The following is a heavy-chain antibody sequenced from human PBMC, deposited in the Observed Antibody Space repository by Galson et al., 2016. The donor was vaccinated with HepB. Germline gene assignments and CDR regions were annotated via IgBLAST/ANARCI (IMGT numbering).Heavy chain of an antibody. Sequence: SLRLSCAASGLPFSPYAMSWVRQPPGKGLEWVSTLSGSGDVTHHADSVEGRFTISRDNSKNTLYLQMNSLRVEDTALYYCARSGVWGTHRSPDYWGQGTLVTVSS. J-gene: IGHJ4*02. CDR2: LSGSGDVT. V-gene: IGHV3-23*01. D-gene: IGHD3-16*02. CDR3: ARSGVWGTHRSPDY. CDR1: GLPFSPYA.